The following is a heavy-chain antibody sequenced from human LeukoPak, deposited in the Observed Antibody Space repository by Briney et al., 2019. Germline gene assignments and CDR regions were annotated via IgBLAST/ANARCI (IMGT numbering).Heavy chain of an antibody. Sequence: TGGSLRLSCAASGFTFSNYWMSWVRQAPGKGLEGVANIKQDGNEKYYVDSVKGRFTISRDNAKNSLYLQMNSLRAEDTAVYYCASGYNYGYLFDYWGQGTLVTVSS. V-gene: IGHV3-7*01. D-gene: IGHD5-18*01. J-gene: IGHJ4*02. CDR3: ASGYNYGYLFDY. CDR2: IKQDGNEK. CDR1: GFTFSNYW.